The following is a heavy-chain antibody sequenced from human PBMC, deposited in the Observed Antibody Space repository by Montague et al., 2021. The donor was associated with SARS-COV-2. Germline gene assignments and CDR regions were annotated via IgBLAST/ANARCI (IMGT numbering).Heavy chain of an antibody. J-gene: IGHJ4*02. CDR3: ARGRQHFNMIVVVMTGGEYYFDY. CDR1: GGSFSDNY. V-gene: IGHV4-34*01. D-gene: IGHD3-22*01. CDR2: INHRRTS. Sequence: SETLSLTCAVYGGSFSDNYWSWIRKPPGKGLEWMGEINHRRTSNYNPSLKSRVSISVDTSKNQFSLYLGSVTAADTAVYYCARGRQHFNMIVVVMTGGEYYFDYWGQGTLVTVSS.